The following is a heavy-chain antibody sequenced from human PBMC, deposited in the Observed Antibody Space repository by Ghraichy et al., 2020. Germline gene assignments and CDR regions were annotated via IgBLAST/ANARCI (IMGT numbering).Heavy chain of an antibody. D-gene: IGHD4-11*01. CDR3: ARYTYYSDFRRWFDP. J-gene: IGHJ5*02. CDR1: GFTFSTYA. V-gene: IGHV3-23*01. Sequence: GGSLRLSCAASGFTFSTYAMTWVRQPPGKGLDWVSSISSNGDNTAYADSVKGRFTISRDSSRNTLYLQMNSLRADDTAVYYCARYTYYSDFRRWFDPWGQGTLVTVSS. CDR2: ISSNGDNT.